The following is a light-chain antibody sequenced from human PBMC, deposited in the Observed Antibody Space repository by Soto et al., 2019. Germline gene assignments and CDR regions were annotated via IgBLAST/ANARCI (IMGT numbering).Light chain of an antibody. CDR1: QGISSY. Sequence: AIRMTQSPSSLSASTGARVPITCRASQGISSYLAWYQQKPGKAPKLLIYAASTRATGIPARFSGSGSGTEFTLTISSLQSEDSAVYYCQQYNNWPPKTFGQGTKVDIK. J-gene: IGKJ1*01. CDR2: AAS. CDR3: QQYNNWPPKT. V-gene: IGKV1-8*01.